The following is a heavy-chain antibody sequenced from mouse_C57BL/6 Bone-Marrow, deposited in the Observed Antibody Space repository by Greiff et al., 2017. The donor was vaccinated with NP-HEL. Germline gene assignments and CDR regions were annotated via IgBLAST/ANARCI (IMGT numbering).Heavy chain of an antibody. J-gene: IGHJ2*01. CDR3: AIPRGFRGSGT. V-gene: IGHV1-74*01. D-gene: IGHD1-1*01. CDR2: IHPSDSDT. CDR1: GYTFTSYW. Sequence: QVQLQQPGAELVKPGASVKVSCKASGYTFTSYWMHWVKQRPGQGLEWIGRIHPSDSDTNYNQKFKGKATLTVDKSSSTAYMQLSSLTSEDSAVYYCAIPRGFRGSGTWGKGTTLTVSS.